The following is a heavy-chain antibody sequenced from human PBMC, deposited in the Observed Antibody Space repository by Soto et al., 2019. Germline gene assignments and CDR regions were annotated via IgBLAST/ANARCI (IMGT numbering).Heavy chain of an antibody. CDR2: MNPNSGNT. V-gene: IGHV1-8*01. CDR3: AKPVGPYYHYSYMDV. D-gene: IGHD1-26*01. Sequence: ASVKVSCKASGYTFTSYDINWVRQATGQGLEWMGWMNPNSGNTGYAQKFQGRVTMTRNTSISTAYMELSSLRSEDTAVYYCAKPVGPYYHYSYMDVWGKGTTVTVSS. CDR1: GYTFTSYD. J-gene: IGHJ6*03.